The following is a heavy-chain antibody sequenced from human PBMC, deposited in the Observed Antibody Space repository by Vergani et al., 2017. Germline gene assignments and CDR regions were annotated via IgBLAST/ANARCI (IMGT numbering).Heavy chain of an antibody. CDR2: INHSGST. CDR3: ARGYCGGDCYPHFDY. J-gene: IGHJ4*02. CDR1: GGSFSGYY. V-gene: IGHV4-34*01. Sequence: QVQLQQWGAGLLKPSETLSLTCAVYGGSFSGYYWSWIRQPPGKGLEWIGEINHSGSTNYNPSLKSRVTISVDTSKNQFSLKLSSVTAADTAVYYCARGYCGGDCYPHFDYWGQGTLVTVSS. D-gene: IGHD2-21*02.